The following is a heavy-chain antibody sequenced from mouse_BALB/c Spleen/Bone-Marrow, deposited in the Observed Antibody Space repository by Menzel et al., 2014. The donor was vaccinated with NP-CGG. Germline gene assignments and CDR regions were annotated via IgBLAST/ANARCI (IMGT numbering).Heavy chain of an antibody. CDR3: ASYRYGWYFDV. CDR2: IDPAIFT. D-gene: IGHD2-14*01. J-gene: IGHJ1*01. CDR1: GFNVKDTY. V-gene: IGHV14-3*02. Sequence: EVQLQQSGAELVKPGASVKLSCTASGFNVKDTYLHWVKQRPEQGLDWIGRIDPAIFTKYDPKFQGKATITADTSSNTAYLHLSSLTSEDTAVYYCASYRYGWYFDVWGAGTTVTVSS.